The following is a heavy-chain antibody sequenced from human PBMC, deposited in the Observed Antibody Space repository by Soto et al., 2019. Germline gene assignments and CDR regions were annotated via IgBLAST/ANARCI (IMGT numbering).Heavy chain of an antibody. Sequence: ASVKVSCKASGYTFTGYYMHWVRQAPGQGLEWMGWINPNSGGTNYAQKFQGWVSMTRDTSLSTAYMELSRLRSDDTAVYYFATGESRAFDIWGQGTMVTVSS. J-gene: IGHJ3*02. V-gene: IGHV1-2*04. CDR1: GYTFTGYY. CDR3: ATGESRAFDI. CDR2: INPNSGGT. D-gene: IGHD7-27*01.